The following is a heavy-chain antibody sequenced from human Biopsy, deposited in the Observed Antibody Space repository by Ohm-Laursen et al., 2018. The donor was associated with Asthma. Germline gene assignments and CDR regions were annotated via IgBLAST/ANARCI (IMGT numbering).Heavy chain of an antibody. Sequence: GSLRLSCSASGFPFRGFGMTWVRQAPGRGLEWVATISGGGPSTFYAASVKGRFTLSSDTLKNTVFLHLSSLRAEDTAVYYCAKESGTVGWHADYLEEWGRGTLVTVSS. CDR3: AKESGTVGWHADYLEE. CDR1: GFPFRGFG. CDR2: ISGGGPST. V-gene: IGHV3-23*01. D-gene: IGHD6-19*01. J-gene: IGHJ4*02.